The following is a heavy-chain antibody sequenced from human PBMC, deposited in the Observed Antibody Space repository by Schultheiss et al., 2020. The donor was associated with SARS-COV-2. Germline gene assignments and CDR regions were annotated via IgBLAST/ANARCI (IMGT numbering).Heavy chain of an antibody. V-gene: IGHV3-53*01. Sequence: GGSLRLSCAASGFTVSSNYMSWVRQAPGKGLEWVSVIYSGGSTYYADSVKGRFTISRDNSKNTLYLQMNSLRAEDTAVYYCAKPLLGGRFGGVIVHGMDVWGQGTTVTVSS. CDR1: GFTVSSNY. D-gene: IGHD3-16*02. CDR2: IYSGGST. CDR3: AKPLLGGRFGGVIVHGMDV. J-gene: IGHJ6*02.